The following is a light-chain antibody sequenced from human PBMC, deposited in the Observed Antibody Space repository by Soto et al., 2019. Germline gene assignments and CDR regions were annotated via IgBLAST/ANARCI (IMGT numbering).Light chain of an antibody. CDR3: QQRVSWPLA. CDR1: QSVSSY. V-gene: IGKV3-11*01. Sequence: ERVLTQSPATLSLSPGERATLSCRASQSVSSYLAWYQQKPGQAPRLLIYDASNRATGIPARFSGSGSGTDFTLTISSLEPEDFAVYYCQQRVSWPLAFGGGTKVEIK. CDR2: DAS. J-gene: IGKJ4*01.